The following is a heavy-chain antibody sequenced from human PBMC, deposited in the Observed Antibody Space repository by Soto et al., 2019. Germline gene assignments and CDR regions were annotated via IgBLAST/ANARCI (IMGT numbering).Heavy chain of an antibody. J-gene: IGHJ4*02. CDR1: GGTFSSYA. Sequence: QVQLVQSGAEVKKPGSSVKVSCKASGGTFSSYAISWVRQAPGQGLEWMGGIIPIFGTANYAQKFQGRVTISADESTRTAYMKMSSLRSEDTAVYYCARNGAVQLERQFDYWAQETLVTVSS. D-gene: IGHD1-1*01. V-gene: IGHV1-69*12. CDR3: ARNGAVQLERQFDY. CDR2: IIPIFGTA.